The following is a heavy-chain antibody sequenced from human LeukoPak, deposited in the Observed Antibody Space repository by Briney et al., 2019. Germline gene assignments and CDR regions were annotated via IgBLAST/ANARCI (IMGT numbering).Heavy chain of an antibody. CDR2: IYPGDSDT. D-gene: IGHD2-21*02. V-gene: IGHV5-51*01. Sequence: GESLKISCKGSGYSFTSYWIGWVRQMPGKGLEWMGIIYPGDSDTRYSPSFQGQVTISADKSISTAYLRWSSLKASDTAMYYCARLVVVTASFFDYWGQGTLLTVSS. CDR1: GYSFTSYW. CDR3: ARLVVVTASFFDY. J-gene: IGHJ4*02.